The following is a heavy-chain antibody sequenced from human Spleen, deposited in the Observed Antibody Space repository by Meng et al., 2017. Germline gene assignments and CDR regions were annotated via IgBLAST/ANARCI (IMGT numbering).Heavy chain of an antibody. CDR2: ISGSGGST. CDR3: AKDRGGYDT. J-gene: IGHJ5*02. V-gene: IGHV3-23*01. CDR1: GFTFSNAW. Sequence: GGSLRLSCAASGFTFSNAWMTWVRQAPGKGLEWVSGISGSGGSTYYADSVKGRFTISRDNSKNTLYLQMNSLRAEDTAVYYCAKDRGGYDTWGQGTLVTVSS. D-gene: IGHD2-15*01.